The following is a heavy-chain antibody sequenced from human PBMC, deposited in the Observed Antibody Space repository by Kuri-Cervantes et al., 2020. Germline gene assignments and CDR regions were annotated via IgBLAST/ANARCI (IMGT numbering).Heavy chain of an antibody. CDR2: MNPNSGNT. V-gene: IGHV1-8*02. J-gene: IGHJ4*02. CDR3: ARVGTMRSGSYYYLSPY. CDR1: GYTFTSYA. D-gene: IGHD3-10*01. Sequence: ASVKVSCKASGYTFTSYAMHWVRQAPGQGLEWMGWMNPNSGNTGYAQKFQGRVTMTRNTSISTAYMELSSLRSEDTAVYYCARVGTMRSGSYYYLSPYWGQGTLVTVSS.